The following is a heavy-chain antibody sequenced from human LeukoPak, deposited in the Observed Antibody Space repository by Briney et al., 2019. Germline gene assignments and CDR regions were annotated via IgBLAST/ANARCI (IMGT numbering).Heavy chain of an antibody. CDR1: GGSISSYY. J-gene: IGHJ4*02. CDR2: IYYSGST. CDR3: ARVADYSSGYHTSSEY. V-gene: IGHV4-59*01. D-gene: IGHD5-12*01. Sequence: SETLSLTCTVSGGSISSYYWSWIRQPPGKGLEWIGYIYYSGSTNYNPSLKSRVTISVDTSKNQFSLKLISVTAADPAVYYYARVADYSSGYHTSSEYWGQGTLVTVSS.